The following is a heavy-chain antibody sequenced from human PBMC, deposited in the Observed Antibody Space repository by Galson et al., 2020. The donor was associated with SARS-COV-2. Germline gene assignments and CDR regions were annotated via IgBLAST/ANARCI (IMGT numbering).Heavy chain of an antibody. Sequence: ETSETLSLTCTVSGDSIRGYYWTWIRQPPGKGLEWIGHVYDSGTTNNSPSLKSRVSITVDTSNNEFSLRLSSVTDADTAVYYCARLEDGYYDVLTGWLRETEYYNALDAWGQGTTVTVSS. CDR2: VYDSGTT. CDR3: ARLEDGYYDVLTGWLRETEYYNALDA. CDR1: GDSIRGYY. D-gene: IGHD3-9*01. V-gene: IGHV4-59*08. J-gene: IGHJ6*02.